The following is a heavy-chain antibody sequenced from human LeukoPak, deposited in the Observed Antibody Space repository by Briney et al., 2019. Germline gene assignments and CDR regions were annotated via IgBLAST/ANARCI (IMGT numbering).Heavy chain of an antibody. CDR3: ARSYGPKPHDAFDI. CDR1: GYGFTSYW. CDR2: IYPGDSDT. V-gene: IGHV5-51*01. J-gene: IGHJ3*02. Sequence: GEALKISCKGSGYGFTSYWIGWGRRMPGKGLEWMGIIYPGDSDTRYSPSFQGQVTISAHKSISTAYLQWSSLKASDTAMYYCARSYGPKPHDAFDIWGQGTMVTVSS. D-gene: IGHD4/OR15-4a*01.